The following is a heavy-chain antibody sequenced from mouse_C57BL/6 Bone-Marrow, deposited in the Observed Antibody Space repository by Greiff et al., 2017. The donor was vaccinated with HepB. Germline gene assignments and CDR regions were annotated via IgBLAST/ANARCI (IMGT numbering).Heavy chain of an antibody. Sequence: VQLQQSGPELVKPGASVKIPCKASGYTFTDYNMDWVKQSHGKSLEWIGDINPNNGGTIYNQKFKGKATVTVDKSSSTADMELRSLTSEDTAVYYCARWAYYYGSSPHWYFDVWGTGTTVTVSS. CDR1: GYTFTDYN. D-gene: IGHD1-1*01. CDR2: INPNNGGT. V-gene: IGHV1-18*01. CDR3: ARWAYYYGSSPHWYFDV. J-gene: IGHJ1*03.